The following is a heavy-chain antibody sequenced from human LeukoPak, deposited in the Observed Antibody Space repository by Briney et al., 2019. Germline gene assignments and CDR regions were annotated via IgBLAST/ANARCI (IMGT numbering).Heavy chain of an antibody. CDR2: IYYSGST. CDR3: ARQHPYYYGSGSPDY. D-gene: IGHD3-10*01. J-gene: IGHJ4*02. CDR1: GGSISSSSYY. V-gene: IGHV4-39*01. Sequence: SETLSLTCTVSGGSISSSSYYWGWIRQPPGKGLEWIGSIYYSGSTYYNPSLKSRVTISVDTSKNQFSLKLSSVTAADTAAYYCARQHPYYYGSGSPDYWGQGTLVTVSS.